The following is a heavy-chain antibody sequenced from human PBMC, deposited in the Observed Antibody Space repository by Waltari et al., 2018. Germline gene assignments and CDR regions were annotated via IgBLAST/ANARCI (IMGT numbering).Heavy chain of an antibody. Sequence: QLQLQESGPGLVKPSETLSLTCTVSGGSISSSSYYWGWIRQPPGKGLEWIGSIYYSGSTSSNPSLSGRVTISVDTSKNQFSLKLSSVTAADTAVYYCARDDFWSGYYSLDWFDPWGQGTLVTVSS. V-gene: IGHV4-39*07. CDR1: GGSISSSSYY. CDR3: ARDDFWSGYYSLDWFDP. CDR2: IYYSGST. J-gene: IGHJ5*02. D-gene: IGHD3-3*01.